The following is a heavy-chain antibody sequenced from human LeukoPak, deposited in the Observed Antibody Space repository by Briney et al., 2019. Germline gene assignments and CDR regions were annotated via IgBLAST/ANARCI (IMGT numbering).Heavy chain of an antibody. CDR2: INPNSGGT. Sequence: ASVKVSCKASGYTSTGYYMHWVRQAPGQGLEWMGWINPNSGGTNYAQKFQGRVTMTRDTSISTAYMELSRLRSDDTAVYYCARGGGALRRGYSYGNWFDPWGQGTLVTVSS. D-gene: IGHD5-18*01. CDR3: ARGGGALRRGYSYGNWFDP. J-gene: IGHJ5*02. V-gene: IGHV1-2*02. CDR1: GYTSTGYY.